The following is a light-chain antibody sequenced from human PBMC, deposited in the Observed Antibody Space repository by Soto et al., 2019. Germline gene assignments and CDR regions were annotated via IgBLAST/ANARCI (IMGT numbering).Light chain of an antibody. CDR1: QRVSNSL. CDR2: AAS. J-gene: IGKJ3*01. Sequence: EIVLTQSPGTLSLSPGERATLSCRASQRVSNSLVAWYQQKPGQAPRPLMSAASSRATGIPDRFSGSGSGKNFTLTISSLEPEDFGVYYCQTYGDSLFTFGPGTKVETK. V-gene: IGKV3-20*01. CDR3: QTYGDSLFT.